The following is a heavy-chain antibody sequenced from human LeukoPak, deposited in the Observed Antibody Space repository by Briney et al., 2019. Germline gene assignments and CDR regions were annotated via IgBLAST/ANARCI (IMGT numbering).Heavy chain of an antibody. D-gene: IGHD2-15*01. CDR3: AKVVVAVAHYYYYMDV. CDR1: GYTFTSYG. CDR2: ISAYNGNT. Sequence: GASVKVSCKASGYTFTSYGISWVRQAPGQGLEWMGWISAYNGNTNYAQKLQGRVTMTTDTSTSTAYMELRSLRSEDTAVYYCAKVVVAVAHYYYYMDVWGKGTTVTVSS. J-gene: IGHJ6*03. V-gene: IGHV1-18*01.